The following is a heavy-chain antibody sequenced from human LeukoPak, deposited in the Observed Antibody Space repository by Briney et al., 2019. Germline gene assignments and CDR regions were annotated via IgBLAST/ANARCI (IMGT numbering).Heavy chain of an antibody. V-gene: IGHV3-21*01. D-gene: IGHD2-2*01. CDR2: ISSSSSYI. J-gene: IGHJ3*02. CDR3: ARAVSHCSSTSCYAFDI. CDR1: GFTFSSYS. Sequence: GGSLRLSCAASGFTFSSYSMNWVRQAPGKGLEWVSSISSSSSYIYYADSVKGRFTISRDNAKNSLYLQMNSLRAEDTAVYYCARAVSHCSSTSCYAFDIWGQGTMVTVSS.